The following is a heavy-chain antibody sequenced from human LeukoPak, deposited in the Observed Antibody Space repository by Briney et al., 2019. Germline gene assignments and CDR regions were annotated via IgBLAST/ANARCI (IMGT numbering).Heavy chain of an antibody. J-gene: IGHJ4*02. CDR2: ISGAGGGST. Sequence: PGGSLRLSCAASGFTFSSYAMSWVRQAPGKWLEWVSFISGAGGGSTYYADSMKGRFTISRDNSKNTVYLQMNSLRAEDTALYYCARGGSSSWYPNFDYWGQGTLVTVSS. CDR3: ARGGSSSWYPNFDY. CDR1: GFTFSSYA. D-gene: IGHD6-13*01. V-gene: IGHV3-23*01.